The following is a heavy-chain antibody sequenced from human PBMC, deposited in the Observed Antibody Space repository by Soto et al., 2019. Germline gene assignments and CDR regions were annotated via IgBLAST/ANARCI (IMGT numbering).Heavy chain of an antibody. CDR3: ATDRGKVLT. D-gene: IGHD3-10*01. CDR2: ISRSSTTI. CDR1: GFTFSSYS. J-gene: IGHJ5*02. V-gene: IGHV3-48*04. Sequence: EVQLVESGGDLVQPGGSLRLSCAGSGFTFSSYSISWVRQAPGKGLEWISYISRSSTTIYYADSVKGRFTISRDDAKDSLFLQMNSLRAEDTAVYYCATDRGKVLTWGQGTPVTVSS.